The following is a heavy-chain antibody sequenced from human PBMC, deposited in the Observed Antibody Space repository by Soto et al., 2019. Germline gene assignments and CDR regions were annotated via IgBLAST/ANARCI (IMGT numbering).Heavy chain of an antibody. V-gene: IGHV4-59*01. CDR2: IYYTGGT. CDR1: GGSLSSYY. CDR3: ARGFCSDGSCYLIDP. D-gene: IGHD2-15*01. Sequence: ASETLSLTCTVSGGSLSSYYWSWIRQPPGKGLEWIGYIYYTGGTNYNPSFKSRVTISLDTSKNQFSLRLSSVTAADTAVYYCARGFCSDGSCYLIDPWGQGALVTVSS. J-gene: IGHJ5*02.